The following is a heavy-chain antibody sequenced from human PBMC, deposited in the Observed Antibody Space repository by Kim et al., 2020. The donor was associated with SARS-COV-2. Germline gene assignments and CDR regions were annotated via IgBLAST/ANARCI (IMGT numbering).Heavy chain of an antibody. D-gene: IGHD4-17*01. CDR3: ARLDYGGAYWYFDL. V-gene: IGHV4-31*03. Sequence: SETLSLTCSVSGGSISSGGYYWSWIRQHPGKGLEWIGYIYYSGSTYYNPSLKSRVTISVDTSKNQFSLKLSSVTAADTAVYYCARLDYGGAYWYFDLWGRGTLVTVSS. CDR2: IYYSGST. CDR1: GGSISSGGYY. J-gene: IGHJ2*01.